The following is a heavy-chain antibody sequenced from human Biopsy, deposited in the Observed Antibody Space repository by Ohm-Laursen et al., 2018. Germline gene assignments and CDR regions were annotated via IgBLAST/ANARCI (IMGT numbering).Heavy chain of an antibody. J-gene: IGHJ5*01. V-gene: IGHV1-18*01. D-gene: IGHD2-21*02. CDR3: ARVVSLCGGDCYSLDS. CDR1: GGPSSNYA. CDR2: ISPKNGNT. Sequence: GASVKVSCKASGGPSSNYAFSWVRQAPGQGLEWMGWISPKNGNTYFTQHFQDRITMTTDTSTTTAYMELKSLRSDDTAVYYCARVVSLCGGDCYSLDSWGQGTLVTVSS.